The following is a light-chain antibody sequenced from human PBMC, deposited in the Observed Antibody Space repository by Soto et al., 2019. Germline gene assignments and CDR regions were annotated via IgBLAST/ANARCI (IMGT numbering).Light chain of an antibody. CDR2: GAS. CDR1: QSVYNN. J-gene: IGKJ3*01. CDR3: QQYNNWPPVT. V-gene: IGKV3-15*01. Sequence: EIVMTQSPATLSVSPGERATLSCRASQSVYNNFAWYQQKPGQAPRLLIYGASTRATGIPARFSGSGSGTECTLTISSLQSEDFEVYFCQQYNNWPPVTFGPGTKVDI.